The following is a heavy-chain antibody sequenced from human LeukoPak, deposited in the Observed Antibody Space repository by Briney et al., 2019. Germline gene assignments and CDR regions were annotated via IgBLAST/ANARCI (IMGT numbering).Heavy chain of an antibody. CDR3: ARALEGRGYSYGLDY. D-gene: IGHD5-18*01. Sequence: PSETLSLTCTVSGGSISSGDYYWSWIRQPPGKGLEWIGYIYYSGSTYYNPSLKSRVTISVDTSKNQFSLKLCSVTAADTAVYYCARALEGRGYSYGLDYWGQGTLVTVSS. CDR1: GGSISSGDYY. CDR2: IYYSGST. J-gene: IGHJ4*02. V-gene: IGHV4-30-4*08.